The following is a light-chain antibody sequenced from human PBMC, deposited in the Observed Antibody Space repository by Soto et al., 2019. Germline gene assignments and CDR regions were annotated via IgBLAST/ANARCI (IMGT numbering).Light chain of an antibody. V-gene: IGKV1-17*01. CDR1: QGIGNG. CDR3: LRHNDYPIT. J-gene: IGKJ5*01. CDR2: AAS. Sequence: DIQMTQSPSSLAASVGDRVTITCRASQGIGNGLSWFQQKPGKAPKRLIYAASTLQSGVPSRFSGSGSGTEFTLTISSLQPEDFATYYYLRHNDYPITFGQGTRLEIK.